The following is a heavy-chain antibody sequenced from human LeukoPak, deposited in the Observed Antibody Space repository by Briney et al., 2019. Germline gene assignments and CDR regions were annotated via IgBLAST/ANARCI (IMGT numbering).Heavy chain of an antibody. CDR1: GFTFSSYW. D-gene: IGHD3-10*01. CDR2: IKQDGTEK. J-gene: IGHJ5*02. V-gene: IGHV3-7*01. Sequence: GGSLRLSCVASGFTFSSYWMSWVRQAPREGLEWVANIKQDGTEKNYVDSVKGRFTISRDNAKNSLYLQMNSLRAEDTAVYYCARERGSGSYHPFDPWGQGTLATVSS. CDR3: ARERGSGSYHPFDP.